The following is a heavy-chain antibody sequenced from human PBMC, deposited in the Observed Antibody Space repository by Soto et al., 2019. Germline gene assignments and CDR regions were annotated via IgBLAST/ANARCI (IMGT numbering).Heavy chain of an antibody. Sequence: RLSCAASGFTFSSYPMHWVRQAPGKGLEWVAVISYDGSNKYYADSVKGRFTISRDNSKNTLYLQMNSLRAEDTAVYYCAREGIAVAGPILYYFDYWGQGTLVTVSS. J-gene: IGHJ4*02. CDR3: AREGIAVAGPILYYFDY. CDR1: GFTFSSYP. CDR2: ISYDGSNK. V-gene: IGHV3-30-3*01. D-gene: IGHD6-19*01.